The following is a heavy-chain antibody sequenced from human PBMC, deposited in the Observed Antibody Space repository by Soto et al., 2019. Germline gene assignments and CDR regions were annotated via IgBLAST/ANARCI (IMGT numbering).Heavy chain of an antibody. J-gene: IGHJ4*02. V-gene: IGHV3-15*07. CDR1: GVTLSDVW. D-gene: IGHD5-18*01. Sequence: PGGSLRLSCAVSGVTLSDVWMNWVRQAPGKGPEWVGRIKSQTDGGTLDCAAPVKDRFTISRDDSQNTLYLQMNSLKTEDTAVYYCSHGYYQYFESWGQGTLVTVSS. CDR2: IKSQTDGGTL. CDR3: SHGYYQYFES.